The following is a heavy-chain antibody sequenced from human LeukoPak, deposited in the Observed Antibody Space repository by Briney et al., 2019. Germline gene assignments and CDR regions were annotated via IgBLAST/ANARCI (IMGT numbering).Heavy chain of an antibody. D-gene: IGHD5-24*01. V-gene: IGHV4-59*01. J-gene: IGHJ6*02. Sequence: PSETLSLTCTVSGGSISSYYWSWIRQPPGKGLEWIGYIYYSGSTNYNPSLKRRATISVAPSKNQFSLRLSSVAAADPAVYSCARDKGGDGFNPEDYSYGMDVWGQGTTVTVSS. CDR1: GGSISSYY. CDR3: ARDKGGDGFNPEDYSYGMDV. CDR2: IYYSGST.